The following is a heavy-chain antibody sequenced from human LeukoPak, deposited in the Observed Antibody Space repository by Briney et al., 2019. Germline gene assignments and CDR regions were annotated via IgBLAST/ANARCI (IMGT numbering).Heavy chain of an antibody. CDR2: IYYSGST. Sequence: SETLSLTCTVSGGSISSYYWSWIRLPPGKRLEWIGNIYYSGSTNYNPSLKSRVTISVDTSKNHFSLRLTLVTAADTAVYYCARRRGETGTTFGYWGQGSLVTVSS. J-gene: IGHJ4*02. CDR3: ARRRGETGTTFGY. V-gene: IGHV4-59*08. CDR1: GGSISSYY. D-gene: IGHD1-7*01.